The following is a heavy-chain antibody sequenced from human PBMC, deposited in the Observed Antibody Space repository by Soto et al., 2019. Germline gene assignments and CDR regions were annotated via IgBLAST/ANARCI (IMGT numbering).Heavy chain of an antibody. CDR2: IYPGDSDT. CDR1: GYTFTNYW. V-gene: IGHV5-51*01. Sequence: GESLKISCQGSGYTFTNYWIGWVRQMPGKGLEWMDVIYPGDSDTKYSPSFQGQVTFSADKSINTAYLQWTSLKASDTAMYFCGRLTGLPHYYSTDVWGQGTTVTVSS. CDR3: GRLTGLPHYYSTDV. J-gene: IGHJ6*02. D-gene: IGHD3-9*01.